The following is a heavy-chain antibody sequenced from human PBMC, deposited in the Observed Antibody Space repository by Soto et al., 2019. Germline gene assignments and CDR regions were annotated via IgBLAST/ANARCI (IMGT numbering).Heavy chain of an antibody. CDR1: GFTFSSYA. V-gene: IGHV3-30-3*01. CDR3: ARAAAVRGPNDAFDI. D-gene: IGHD3-10*01. J-gene: IGHJ3*02. CDR2: ISYDGSNK. Sequence: QVQLVESGGGVVQPGRSLRLSWAASGFTFSSYAMHWVRQAPGKGLEWVAVISYDGSNKYYADSVKGRFTISRDNSKNTLYLQMNSLRAEDAAVYYCARAAAVRGPNDAFDIWGQGTMVTVSS.